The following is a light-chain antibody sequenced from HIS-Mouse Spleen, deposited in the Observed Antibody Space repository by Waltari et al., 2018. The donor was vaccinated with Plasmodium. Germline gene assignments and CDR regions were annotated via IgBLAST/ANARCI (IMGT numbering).Light chain of an antibody. CDR2: EDS. J-gene: IGLJ3*02. Sequence: SYELTQPPSVSVSPGQTARITCSGDALPKKYAYWYQQKSGQAPVLVIYEDSKRPSGIPVRFSGSSSGTMAALTISGAQVEDEADYYCYSTDSSVNHRVFGGGTKLTVL. CDR1: ALPKKY. V-gene: IGLV3-10*01. CDR3: YSTDSSVNHRV.